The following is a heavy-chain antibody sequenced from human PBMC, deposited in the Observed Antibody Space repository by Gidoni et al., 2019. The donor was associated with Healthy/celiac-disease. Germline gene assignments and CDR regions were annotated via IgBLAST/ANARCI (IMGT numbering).Heavy chain of an antibody. CDR1: GFIFGSYA. Sequence: EVQLLESGGGLVHPGGSLRLPCSASGFIFGSYAIRWVRQAPGKGLEWVSAISGSGGSTYYADSGKGRFTISRDNSKNTLYLQMNSLRAEDTAVYYCAKRPTAMATGGYYYYYYGMDVWGQGTTVTVSS. D-gene: IGHD5-18*01. CDR2: ISGSGGST. J-gene: IGHJ6*02. V-gene: IGHV3-23*01. CDR3: AKRPTAMATGGYYYYYYGMDV.